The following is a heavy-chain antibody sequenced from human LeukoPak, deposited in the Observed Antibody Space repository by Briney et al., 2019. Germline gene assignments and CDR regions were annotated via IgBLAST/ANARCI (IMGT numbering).Heavy chain of an antibody. CDR1: GYTFTGYY. Sequence: ASVNVSCTASGYTFTGYYMHWVRQAPGQGLEWMGWINPNSGGTNYAQKFQGRVTMTRDTSISTAYMELSRLRSDDTAVYYCARGPTVVTRRNAFDIWGQGTMVTVSS. D-gene: IGHD4-23*01. V-gene: IGHV1-2*02. CDR3: ARGPTVVTRRNAFDI. CDR2: INPNSGGT. J-gene: IGHJ3*02.